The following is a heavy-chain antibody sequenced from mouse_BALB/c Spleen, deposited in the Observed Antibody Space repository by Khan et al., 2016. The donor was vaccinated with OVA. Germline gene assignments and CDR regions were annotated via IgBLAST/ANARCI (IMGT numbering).Heavy chain of an antibody. CDR3: ADHLTGSCAY. V-gene: IGHV5-6*01. J-gene: IGHJ3*01. CDR2: ISSGGDYT. CDR1: GFTFSSYS. Sequence: EVELVESGGDLVKPGGSLKLSCAASGFTFSSYSMSWVRQTPDKRLEWVASISSGGDYTYYPDSVKGRFTISRDNAKNTLYLQMSDLKSEDTAMYYCADHLTGSCAYGGQGTLGTVSA. D-gene: IGHD4-1*01.